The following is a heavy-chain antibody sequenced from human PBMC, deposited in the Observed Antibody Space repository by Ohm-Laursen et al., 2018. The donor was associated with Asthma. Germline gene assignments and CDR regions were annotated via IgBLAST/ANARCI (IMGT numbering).Heavy chain of an antibody. J-gene: IGHJ5*02. CDR1: GGSISSGDYY. CDR3: AREGSSWSQTYNWFDP. D-gene: IGHD6-13*01. V-gene: IGHV4-31*03. Sequence: SETLSLTCTVSGGSISSGDYYWSWIRQHPGKGLEYIGYIFHSGSAYYNPSLKSRVTISLDTSNIKFSLELSSVTAADTAVYYCAREGSSWSQTYNWFDPWGQGTLVTVSS. CDR2: IFHSGSA.